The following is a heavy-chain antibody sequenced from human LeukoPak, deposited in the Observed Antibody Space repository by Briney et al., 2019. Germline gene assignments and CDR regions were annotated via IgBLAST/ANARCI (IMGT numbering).Heavy chain of an antibody. J-gene: IGHJ4*02. CDR3: ARAGSNPRIAVAGSFDY. V-gene: IGHV4-4*02. CDR1: GGSISSSNW. CDR2: IYHSGGGGT. Sequence: SETLSLTCAVSGGSISSSNWWIWLRQPPGKGLEWIGEIYHSGGGGTNYNPSLKSRATISIDNAKNQFSLKVRSVTAADTAVYYCARAGSNPRIAVAGSFDYWGQGTLVTVSS. D-gene: IGHD6-19*01.